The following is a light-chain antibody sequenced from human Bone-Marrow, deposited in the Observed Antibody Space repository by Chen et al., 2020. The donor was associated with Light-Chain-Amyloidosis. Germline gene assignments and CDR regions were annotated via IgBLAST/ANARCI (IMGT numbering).Light chain of an antibody. CDR2: DDS. CDR3: QMWDRSSDRPV. CDR1: NLGSTS. Sequence: SYVLTQPSSVSVAPGQTATIACGGNNLGSTSVHWYQQTPGQAPLLVVYDDSDRPSGIPERLSGSNSGDTATLTISRGETGDEADYSCQMWDRSSDRPVFGGGTKLTVL. J-gene: IGLJ3*02. V-gene: IGLV3-21*02.